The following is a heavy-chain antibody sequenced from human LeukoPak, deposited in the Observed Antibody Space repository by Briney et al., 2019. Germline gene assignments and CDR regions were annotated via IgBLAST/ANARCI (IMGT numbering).Heavy chain of an antibody. J-gene: IGHJ4*02. V-gene: IGHV3-33*01. CDR2: IWYGGSNK. CDR3: ARERGLSSGFDY. D-gene: IGHD6-19*01. Sequence: QPGRSLRLSCAASGFTFSSYGMHWVRQAPGKGLEWVAVIWYGGSNKYYADSVKGRFTISRDNSKNTLYLQMNSLRAEDTAVYYCARERGLSSGFDYWGQGTLVTVSS. CDR1: GFTFSSYG.